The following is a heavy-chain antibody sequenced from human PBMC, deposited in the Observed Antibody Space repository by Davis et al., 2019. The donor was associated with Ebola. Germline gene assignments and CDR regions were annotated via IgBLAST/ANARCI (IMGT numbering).Heavy chain of an antibody. CDR3: ARLPESSWVDGMDV. J-gene: IGHJ6*02. D-gene: IGHD1-14*01. CDR1: GYTFASYG. Sequence: AASVKVSCKASGYTFASYGITWLRQAPGQGLEWMGWISIYNGKTDYTQKFQGRVTMTADTSTSTAYMELRSLRSDDTAVYYCARLPESSWVDGMDVWGQGTTVTVSS. V-gene: IGHV1-18*04. CDR2: ISIYNGKT.